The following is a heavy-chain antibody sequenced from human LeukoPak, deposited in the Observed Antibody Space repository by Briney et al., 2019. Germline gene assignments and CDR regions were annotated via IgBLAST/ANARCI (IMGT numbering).Heavy chain of an antibody. J-gene: IGHJ4*02. CDR3: ARDRNYDFWSGYSGSFDY. CDR1: GFTFSSYA. Sequence: PGRSLRLSCAASGFTFSSYAMHWVRQAPGKGLEWVAVISYDGSNKYYADSVKGRFTISRDNSKNTLYLQMNSLRAEDTAVYYCARDRNYDFWSGYSGSFDYWGQGTLVTVSS. D-gene: IGHD3-3*01. V-gene: IGHV3-30-3*01. CDR2: ISYDGSNK.